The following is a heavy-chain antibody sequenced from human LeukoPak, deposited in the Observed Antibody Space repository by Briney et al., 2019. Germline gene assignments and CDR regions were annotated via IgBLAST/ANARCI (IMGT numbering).Heavy chain of an antibody. CDR1: GFIFSSYA. Sequence: GGSLRLSCAASGFIFSSYAMSWVRQAPGKGLEWVSAISGNGDNTYYADSVKGRFTISRDNSKNTLYLQMSSLRAEDTAVYYCVKDRGTYYYGSGSYLAYWGQGTLVTVSS. D-gene: IGHD3-10*01. CDR3: VKDRGTYYYGSGSYLAY. V-gene: IGHV3-23*01. CDR2: ISGNGDNT. J-gene: IGHJ4*02.